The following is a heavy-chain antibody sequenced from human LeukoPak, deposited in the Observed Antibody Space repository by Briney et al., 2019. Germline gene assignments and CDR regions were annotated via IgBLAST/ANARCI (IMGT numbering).Heavy chain of an antibody. D-gene: IGHD5-12*01. CDR1: GFTFSSYS. J-gene: IGHJ3*02. CDR3: AKDRGRGYSGYDPIDAFDI. Sequence: GGSLRLSCAASGFTFSSYSMNWVRQAPGKGLEWVAVISYDGSNKYYADSVKGRFTISRDNSKNTLYLQMNSLRAEDTAVYYCAKDRGRGYSGYDPIDAFDIWGQGTMVTVSS. CDR2: ISYDGSNK. V-gene: IGHV3-30*18.